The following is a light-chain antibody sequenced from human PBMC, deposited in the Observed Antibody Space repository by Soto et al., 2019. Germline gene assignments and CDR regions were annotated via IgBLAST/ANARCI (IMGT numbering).Light chain of an antibody. CDR2: DVT. CDR1: SDDVGGYNY. J-gene: IGLJ1*01. Sequence: QSALTQPASVSGSPGQSITISCTGTSDDVGGYNYVSWYQQLPGKAPKLVIYDVTHRPSGVSNRFSGSRSGNTASLTISGLQAVDEADYYCTSFTGGSIPYDLGTGTKVTVL. CDR3: TSFTGGSIPYD. V-gene: IGLV2-14*01.